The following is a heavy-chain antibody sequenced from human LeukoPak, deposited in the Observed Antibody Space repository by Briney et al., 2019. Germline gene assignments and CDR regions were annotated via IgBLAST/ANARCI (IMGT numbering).Heavy chain of an antibody. V-gene: IGHV1-69*13. Sequence: ASVKVSCKASGYTFTSYGISWVRQAPGQGLEWMGGIIPIFGTANYAQKFQGRVTITADESTSTAYMELSSLRSEDTAVYYCARDRDLPQGWFDPWGQGTLVTVSS. CDR1: GYTFTSYG. CDR3: ARDRDLPQGWFDP. D-gene: IGHD3-10*01. J-gene: IGHJ5*02. CDR2: IIPIFGTA.